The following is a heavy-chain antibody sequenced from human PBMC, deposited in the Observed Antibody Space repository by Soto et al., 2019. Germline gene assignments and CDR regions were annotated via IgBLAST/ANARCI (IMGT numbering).Heavy chain of an antibody. Sequence: ASVKVSCKXSGYTFTSYDINWVRQATGQGLEWMGWMNPNSGNTGYAQKFQGRVTMTRNTSISTAYMELSSLRSEDTAVYYCARVPYVYCSGGSCYVGYWGQGTLVTVSS. CDR2: MNPNSGNT. CDR1: GYTFTSYD. V-gene: IGHV1-8*01. D-gene: IGHD2-15*01. J-gene: IGHJ4*02. CDR3: ARVPYVYCSGGSCYVGY.